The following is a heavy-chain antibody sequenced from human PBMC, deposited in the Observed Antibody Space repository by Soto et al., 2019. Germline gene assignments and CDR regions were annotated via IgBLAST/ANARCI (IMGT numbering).Heavy chain of an antibody. CDR3: ARGTSWQLPFDY. V-gene: IGHV4-61*08. J-gene: IGHJ4*02. CDR1: GGSISSGDYY. CDR2: ISYSGST. Sequence: PSETLSLTCTVSGGSISSGDYYWSCIRQPPGKRLEWIGYISYSGSTDYNPSLKSRVTISGDTSKNQFSLKVSSVTAADTAVYYCARGTSWQLPFDYWGQGTLVTVSS. D-gene: IGHD6-13*01.